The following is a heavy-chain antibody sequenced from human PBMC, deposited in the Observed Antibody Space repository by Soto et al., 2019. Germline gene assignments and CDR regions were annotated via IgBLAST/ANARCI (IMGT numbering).Heavy chain of an antibody. CDR3: ARDHSSSEDYYYGMDV. Sequence: SETLSLTCAVSGGSISSSNWWSWVRQPPGKGLEWIGEIYHSGSTYYNPSLKSRVTISVDTSKNQFSLKLSSVTAADTAVYYCARDHSSSEDYYYGMDVWGQGTTVTVSS. CDR1: GGSISSSNW. V-gene: IGHV4-4*02. CDR2: IYHSGST. D-gene: IGHD6-6*01. J-gene: IGHJ6*02.